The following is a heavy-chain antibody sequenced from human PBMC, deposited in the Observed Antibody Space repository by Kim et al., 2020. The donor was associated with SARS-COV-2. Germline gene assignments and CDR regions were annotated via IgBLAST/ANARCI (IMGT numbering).Heavy chain of an antibody. V-gene: IGHV3-74*01. Sequence: DGPLTDFPASVKRRFAISRDNTKNTLYLQMNSLRTEDTAVYYCFRGGVDFWGQGTLVTVYS. D-gene: IGHD3-10*01. CDR2: DGPLT. J-gene: IGHJ4*02. CDR3: FRGGVDF.